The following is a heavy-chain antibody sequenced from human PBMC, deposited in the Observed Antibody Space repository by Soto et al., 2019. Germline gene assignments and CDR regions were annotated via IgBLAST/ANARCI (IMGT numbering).Heavy chain of an antibody. D-gene: IGHD3-22*01. CDR1: GFTFSSYW. Sequence: GGSLRLSFAASGFTFSSYWMHWVRQAPGKGLVWVSRINSDGSSTSYADSVKGRFTISRDNAKNTLYLQMNSLRAEDTAVYYCASPIYYYDSSGYLLDYWGQGTLVTVSS. J-gene: IGHJ4*02. CDR2: INSDGSST. V-gene: IGHV3-74*01. CDR3: ASPIYYYDSSGYLLDY.